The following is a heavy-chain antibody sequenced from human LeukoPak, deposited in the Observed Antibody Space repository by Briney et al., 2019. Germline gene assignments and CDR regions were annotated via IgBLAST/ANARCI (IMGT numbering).Heavy chain of an antibody. Sequence: PGGSLRLSCAASGFTFDDFALHWVRQAPGKGLEWVSGISWNSGDIGYADSVKGRFTISRDNAKNSLYLQMNSLRAEDTAVYYCARGAYYYEDWGQGTLVTVSS. J-gene: IGHJ4*02. CDR3: ARGAYYYED. V-gene: IGHV3-9*01. D-gene: IGHD3-22*01. CDR1: GFTFDDFA. CDR2: ISWNSGDI.